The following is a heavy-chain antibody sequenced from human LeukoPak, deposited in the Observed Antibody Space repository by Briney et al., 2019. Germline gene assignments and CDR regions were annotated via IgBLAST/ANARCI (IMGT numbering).Heavy chain of an antibody. CDR2: ISARGGST. CDR1: GFTFSSYA. J-gene: IGHJ6*02. CDR3: AKDRLVHQLLFGGGMDV. V-gene: IGHV3-23*01. Sequence: PGGSLRLSCAASGFTFSSYAMSWVRQAPGKGLEWVADISARGGSTHYGDSVKGRFTISRDNSKNTLYLQVNSLRAEDTAVYYCAKDRLVHQLLFGGGMDVWGQGTTVTVSS. D-gene: IGHD2-2*01.